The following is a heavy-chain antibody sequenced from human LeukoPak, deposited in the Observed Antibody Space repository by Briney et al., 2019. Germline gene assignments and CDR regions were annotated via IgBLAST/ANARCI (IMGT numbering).Heavy chain of an antibody. Sequence: GGSLRLSCAASGFTFRNYALSWVRQAPGKGLEWVSGIRSSGADTFYADSVKGRFTISRDNSKNTLFLQMNSLRAEDTAVYYCAKIRFGDDAFDMWGQGTMVTVSS. V-gene: IGHV3-23*01. CDR1: GFTFRNYA. D-gene: IGHD3-10*01. J-gene: IGHJ3*02. CDR2: IRSSGADT. CDR3: AKIRFGDDAFDM.